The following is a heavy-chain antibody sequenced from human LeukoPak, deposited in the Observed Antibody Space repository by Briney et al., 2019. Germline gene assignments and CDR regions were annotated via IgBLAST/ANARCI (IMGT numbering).Heavy chain of an antibody. CDR2: INPSGGST. D-gene: IGHD1-26*01. J-gene: IGHJ3*02. CDR3: ARSSAYYNEADI. Sequence: ASVKVSCTTSGYSFTSYYMHWVRQAPGQGLEWMGIINPSGGSTTYAQKFRGRLTMTSDTSTSTVYMELSSLRSEDTAVYYCARSSAYYNEADIWGQGTMVTVSS. V-gene: IGHV1-46*01. CDR1: GYSFTSYY.